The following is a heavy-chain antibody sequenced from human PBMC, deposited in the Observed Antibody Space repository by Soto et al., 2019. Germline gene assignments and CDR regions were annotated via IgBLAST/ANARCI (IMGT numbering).Heavy chain of an antibody. CDR2: INPNSGGT. J-gene: IGHJ1*01. CDR1: GYTFTGYY. V-gene: IGHV1-2*04. Sequence: ASVKVSCKASGYTFTGYYMHWVRQAPGQGLEWMGWINPNSGGTNYAQKFQGWVTMTRDTSISTAYMGLSRLRSDDTAVYYCARPLFGDRSSTSCFPFGSWGQGTLATVSP. D-gene: IGHD2-2*03. CDR3: ARPLFGDRSSTSCFPFGS.